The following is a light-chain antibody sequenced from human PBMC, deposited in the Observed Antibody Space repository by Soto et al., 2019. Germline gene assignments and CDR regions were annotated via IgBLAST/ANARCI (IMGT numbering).Light chain of an antibody. CDR1: XSXXYSSNNKNY. CDR2: WAS. Sequence: DIVMTQSPDSLAVSLGEXAXXXXXXXXSXXYSSNNKNYLAWYQQKPGQPPKLLIYWASTRESGVPDRFSGSGSGTDFTLTISSLQAEDVAVYYCQQYYSIPLTFGGGTKVDIK. CDR3: QQYYSIPLT. J-gene: IGKJ4*01. V-gene: IGKV4-1*01.